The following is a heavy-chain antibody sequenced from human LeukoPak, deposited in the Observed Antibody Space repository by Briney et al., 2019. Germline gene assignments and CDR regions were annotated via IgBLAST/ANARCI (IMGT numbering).Heavy chain of an antibody. Sequence: ASVKVSCKASGYTFTSYYMHWVRQAPGQGLEWIGIINPSGGSTSYAQKFQGRVTMTRDTSTSTVYMELSSLRSEDTAVYYCARDPGYCSGGSCSLYFDYWGQGTLVTVSS. V-gene: IGHV1-46*01. CDR2: INPSGGST. CDR3: ARDPGYCSGGSCSLYFDY. CDR1: GYTFTSYY. J-gene: IGHJ4*02. D-gene: IGHD2-15*01.